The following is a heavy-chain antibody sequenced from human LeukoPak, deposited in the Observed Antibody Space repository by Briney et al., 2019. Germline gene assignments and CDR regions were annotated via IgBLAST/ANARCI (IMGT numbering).Heavy chain of an antibody. CDR2: ISGSGGST. V-gene: IGHV3-23*01. J-gene: IGHJ4*02. CDR1: GITFSSYA. CDR3: AKDVRAAGPNDTFDY. D-gene: IGHD6-13*01. Sequence: PGGSLRLSCAASGITFSSYAMSWVRQAPGKGLEWVSAISGSGGSTYYADSVKGRFTISRDNSKNTLYLQMNSLRAEDTAVYYCAKDVRAAGPNDTFDYWGQGTLVTVSS.